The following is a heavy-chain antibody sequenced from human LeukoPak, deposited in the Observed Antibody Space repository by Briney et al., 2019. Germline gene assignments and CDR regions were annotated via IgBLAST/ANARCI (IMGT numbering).Heavy chain of an antibody. V-gene: IGHV4-34*01. CDR2: INHSGST. CDR3: ARASVATIAPFDY. CDR1: GGSFSGYY. Sequence: SETLSLTCAVYGGSFSGYYWSWIRQPPGKGLEWIGEINHSGSTYYNPSLKSRVTISVDTSKNQFSLKLNSVTAADTAVYYCARASVATIAPFDYWGQGTLVTVSS. J-gene: IGHJ4*02. D-gene: IGHD5-12*01.